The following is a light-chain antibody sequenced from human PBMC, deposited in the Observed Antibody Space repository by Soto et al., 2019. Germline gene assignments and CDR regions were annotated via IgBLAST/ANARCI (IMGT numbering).Light chain of an antibody. J-gene: IGLJ3*02. CDR1: SGSVSTNYY. CDR3: VLYMGSGIWV. CDR2: STN. Sequence: QTVVTQEPSFSVSPGGTVTLTCGFSSGSVSTNYYPSWYQQTPGQAPRTLIYSTNTRSSGVPDGFSGSILGNKAALTITGAQADDESDYYCVLYMGSGIWVFGGGTKLTVL. V-gene: IGLV8-61*01.